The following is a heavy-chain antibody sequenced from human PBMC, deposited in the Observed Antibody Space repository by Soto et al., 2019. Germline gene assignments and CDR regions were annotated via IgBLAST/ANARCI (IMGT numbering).Heavy chain of an antibody. CDR2: IIPIFGTA. J-gene: IGHJ6*02. Sequence: QVQLVQSGAEVKKPGSSVKVSCKASGGTFSSYGISWVRQAPGQGLEWMGGIIPIFGTADYTQKFQGRVTIIADESTSTAYMELSSLRSEHTAVYYCATQGLPNYYYNGMDVWGQGTTVTVSS. CDR1: GGTFSSYG. CDR3: ATQGLPNYYYNGMDV. V-gene: IGHV1-69*12.